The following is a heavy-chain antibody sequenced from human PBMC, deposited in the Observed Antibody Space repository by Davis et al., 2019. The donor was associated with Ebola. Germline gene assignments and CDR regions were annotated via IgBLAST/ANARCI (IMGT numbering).Heavy chain of an antibody. V-gene: IGHV1-24*01. CDR3: ATDLRGGFDY. CDR1: GYTFTSYG. CDR2: FDPEDGET. D-gene: IGHD3-16*01. Sequence: ASVKVSCKASGYTFTSYGISWVRQAPGKGLEWMGGFDPEDGETIYAQKFQGRVTMTEDTSTDTAYMELSSLRSEDTAVYYCATDLRGGFDYWGQGTLVTVSS. J-gene: IGHJ4*02.